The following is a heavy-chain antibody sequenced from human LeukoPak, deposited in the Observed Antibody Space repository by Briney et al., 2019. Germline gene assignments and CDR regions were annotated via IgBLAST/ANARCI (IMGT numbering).Heavy chain of an antibody. J-gene: IGHJ4*02. V-gene: IGHV4-59*12. CDR3: ASTGYYDSSGPFDY. CDR2: IYYSGST. CDR1: GGSISSYY. D-gene: IGHD3-22*01. Sequence: PSETLSLTCTVSGGSISSYYWSWIRQPPGKGLEWIGYIYYSGSTNYNPSLKSRVTISVDRSKNQFSLKLSSVTAADTAVYYCASTGYYDSSGPFDYWGQGTLVTVSS.